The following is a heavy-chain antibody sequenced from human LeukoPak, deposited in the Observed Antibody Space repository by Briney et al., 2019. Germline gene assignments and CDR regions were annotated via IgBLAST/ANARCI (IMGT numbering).Heavy chain of an antibody. Sequence: ASVKVSCKASGYTFTGYYMHWVRQAPGQGLEWMGWINSNSGGTNYAQKFQGRVTMTRDTSISTAYMELSRLRSDDAAVYYCARVGRHYYYGMDVWGQGTTVTVSS. J-gene: IGHJ6*02. CDR2: INSNSGGT. V-gene: IGHV1-2*02. CDR1: GYTFTGYY. CDR3: ARVGRHYYYGMDV.